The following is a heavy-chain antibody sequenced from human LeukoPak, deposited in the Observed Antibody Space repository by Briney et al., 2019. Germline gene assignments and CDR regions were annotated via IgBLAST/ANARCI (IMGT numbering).Heavy chain of an antibody. J-gene: IGHJ5*02. CDR2: ISGSGGST. Sequence: PGASLRLSCAASGFTFSSYAMSWVSQAPGKGLEWVSAISGSGGSTYYADSVKGRFTISRDNSKNTLYLQMNSLRAEDTAVYYCAKESPNNIVVVTAIPWFDPWGQGTLVTVSS. V-gene: IGHV3-23*01. CDR3: AKESPNNIVVVTAIPWFDP. CDR1: GFTFSSYA. D-gene: IGHD2-21*02.